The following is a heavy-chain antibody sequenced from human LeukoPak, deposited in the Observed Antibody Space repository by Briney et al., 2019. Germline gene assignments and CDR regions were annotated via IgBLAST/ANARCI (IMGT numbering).Heavy chain of an antibody. CDR3: AKGLEWELLRPLDY. D-gene: IGHD1-26*01. J-gene: IGHJ4*02. V-gene: IGHV1-69*01. Sequence: SVKVSCKASGGTFSSYAISWVRQAPGQGLEWMEGIIPIFGTANYAQNFQGRVTITADESTSTAYMELSSLRSEDTAVYYCAKGLEWELLRPLDYWGQGTLVTVSS. CDR1: GGTFSSYA. CDR2: IIPIFGTA.